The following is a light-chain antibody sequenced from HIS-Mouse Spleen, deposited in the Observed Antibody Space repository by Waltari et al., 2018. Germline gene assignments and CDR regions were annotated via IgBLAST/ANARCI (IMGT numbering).Light chain of an antibody. V-gene: IGLV2-11*01. CDR2: DVS. CDR3: CSYAGSYTLV. CDR1: SSDVSGSYY. J-gene: IGLJ2*01. Sequence: QSALTQPRSVSGSPGQSVTIPCTGTSSDVSGSYYVSWYQPHPGKAPKLMIYDVSKRPSGVPDRFSGSKSGNTASLTISGLQAEDEADYYCCSYAGSYTLVFGGGTKLTVL.